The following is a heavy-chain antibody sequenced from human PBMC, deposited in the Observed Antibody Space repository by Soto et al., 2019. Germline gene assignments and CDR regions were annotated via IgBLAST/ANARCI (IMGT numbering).Heavy chain of an antibody. CDR2: INHSGST. V-gene: IGHV4-34*01. Sequence: SETLSLTCAVYGGSFSGYYWSWIRQPPGKRLEWIGEINHSGSTNYNPSLKSRVTISVDTSKNQFSLKLSSVTAADTAVYYCATSYGNACYTYGGQGTQVPVPS. CDR3: ATSYGNACYTY. J-gene: IGHJ4*02. D-gene: IGHD5-18*01. CDR1: GGSFSGYY.